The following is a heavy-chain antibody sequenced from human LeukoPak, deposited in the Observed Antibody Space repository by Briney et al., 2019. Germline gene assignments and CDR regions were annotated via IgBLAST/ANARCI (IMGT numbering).Heavy chain of an antibody. V-gene: IGHV4-59*08. Sequence: SETLSLTCTVSGGSISSYYWSWLRQPPGKGLEWLGYIYYSGSTNYNPSPTSRVTISVDTSKNQFPLKPSSVTAADTAVYYCARGYSSSWSFDPWGQGTLVTVSS. CDR3: ARGYSSSWSFDP. CDR2: IYYSGST. D-gene: IGHD6-13*01. CDR1: GGSISSYY. J-gene: IGHJ5*02.